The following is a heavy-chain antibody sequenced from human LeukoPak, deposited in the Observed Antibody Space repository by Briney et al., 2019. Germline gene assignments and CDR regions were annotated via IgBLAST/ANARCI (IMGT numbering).Heavy chain of an antibody. V-gene: IGHV1-8*02. CDR1: GGTFSSYA. J-gene: IGHJ6*02. D-gene: IGHD1-14*01. CDR3: ARGGPGDYYYYGMDV. CDR2: MNPNSGNT. Sequence: GSSVKVSCKASGGTFSSYAISWVRQATGQGLEWMGWMNPNSGNTGYAQKFQGRVTMTRNTSISTAYMELSSLRSEDTAVYYCARGGPGDYYYYGMDVWGQGTTVTVSS.